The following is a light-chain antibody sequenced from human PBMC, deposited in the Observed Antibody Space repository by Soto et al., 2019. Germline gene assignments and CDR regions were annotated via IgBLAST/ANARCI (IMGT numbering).Light chain of an antibody. CDR1: QSVLYSSNKKNY. CDR2: DTS. CDR3: QQYNTWPPIT. J-gene: IGKJ5*01. V-gene: IGKV4-1*01. Sequence: DVVMFTPPDALAVSLGERATINCKSTQSVLYSSNKKNYLAWSQQKLGQAPRLLIYDTSTRAAGIPARFSGSGSGREFTLTIISLQSEDFAVYYCQQYNTWPPITFGQGTRLEI.